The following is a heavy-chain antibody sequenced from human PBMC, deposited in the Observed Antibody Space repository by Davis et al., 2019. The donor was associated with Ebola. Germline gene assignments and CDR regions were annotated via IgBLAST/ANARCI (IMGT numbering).Heavy chain of an antibody. CDR1: GYTFTSYG. V-gene: IGHV1-18*01. D-gene: IGHD6-19*01. J-gene: IGHJ4*02. CDR3: ARLSRKRWLDPNFDY. CDR2: ISAYNGNP. Sequence: ASVKVSCKASGYTFTSYGISWVRQAPGQGLEWMGWISAYNGNPNYAQKLQGRVTMTTDTSTNTAYMELRSLRSDDTAVYYCARLSRKRWLDPNFDYWGQGTLVTVSS.